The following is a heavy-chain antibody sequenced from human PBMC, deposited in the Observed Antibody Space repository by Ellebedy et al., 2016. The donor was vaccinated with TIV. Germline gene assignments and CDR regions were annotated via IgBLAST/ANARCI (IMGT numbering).Heavy chain of an antibody. Sequence: GESLKISXAASGFTFSSYWMQWVRQAPGKGLEWVANTKQDGSEKHYVDSVRGRFTISRDNAKNSLYLQMNSLRAEDTAVYYCARRYFDLWGRGTLVTVSS. CDR1: GFTFSSYW. CDR3: ARRYFDL. J-gene: IGHJ2*01. V-gene: IGHV3-7*01. CDR2: TKQDGSEK.